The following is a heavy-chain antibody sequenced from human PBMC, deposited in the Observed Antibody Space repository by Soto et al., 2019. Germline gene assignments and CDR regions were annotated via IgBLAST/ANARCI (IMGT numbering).Heavy chain of an antibody. CDR3: ASGVVVVAATDYYYYYGMDV. CDR1: GGSISSSSYY. CDR2: ISYSGST. Sequence: SETLSLTCIVSGGSISSSSYYWGWIRQPPGKGLEWIGSISYSGSTYYNPSLKSRVTISVDTSKNQSSLKLSSVTAADTAVYYCASGVVVVAATDYYYYYGMDVWGQGPTVTVSS. D-gene: IGHD2-15*01. J-gene: IGHJ6*02. V-gene: IGHV4-39*01.